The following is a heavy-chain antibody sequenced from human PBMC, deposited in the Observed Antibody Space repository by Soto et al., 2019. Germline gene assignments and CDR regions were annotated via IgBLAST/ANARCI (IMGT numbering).Heavy chain of an antibody. V-gene: IGHV4-31*03. CDR1: GGSISSGGYY. D-gene: IGHD6-13*01. CDR2: IYYSGST. J-gene: IGHJ6*02. Sequence: SETLSLTCTVSGGSISSGGYYWSWIRQHPGKGLEWIGYIYYSGSTYYNPSLKSRVTISVDTSKNQFSLKLSSVTAADTAVYYCARWSSSPYYYGMDVWGQGTTVTVSS. CDR3: ARWSSSPYYYGMDV.